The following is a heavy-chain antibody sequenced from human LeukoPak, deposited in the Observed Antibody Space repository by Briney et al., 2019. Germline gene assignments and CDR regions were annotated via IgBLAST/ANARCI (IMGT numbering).Heavy chain of an antibody. CDR1: GGSISSYY. D-gene: IGHD3-22*01. CDR2: IYTSGST. CDR3: ARSYYYDSSVYFDY. Sequence: SDTLSLTCTVSGGSISSYYWSWIRQPAGKGLERIGRIYTSGSTNYTPSLKSRVTMSVDTSKNQFSRKLSSVTAADTAVYYCARSYYYDSSVYFDYWGQGILVTVSS. V-gene: IGHV4-4*07. J-gene: IGHJ4*02.